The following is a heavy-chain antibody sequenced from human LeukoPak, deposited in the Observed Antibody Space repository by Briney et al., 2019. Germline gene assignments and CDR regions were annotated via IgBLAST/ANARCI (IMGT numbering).Heavy chain of an antibody. CDR1: GYTFTGYY. CDR3: ARAENIVVVPAAIFDP. J-gene: IGHJ5*02. CDR2: INPNSGGT. D-gene: IGHD2-2*02. Sequence: GASVKVSCKASGYTFTGYYMHWVRQAPGQGLEWMGWINPNSGGTNYAQKFQGRVPMTRDTSIRTAYMELSRLRSDDTAVYYCARAENIVVVPAAIFDPWGQGTLVTVSS. V-gene: IGHV1-2*02.